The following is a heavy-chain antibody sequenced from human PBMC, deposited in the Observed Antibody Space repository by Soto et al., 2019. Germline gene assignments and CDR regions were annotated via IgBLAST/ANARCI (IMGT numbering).Heavy chain of an antibody. J-gene: IGHJ6*02. Sequence: PVGSLRLSCAVSGFTFSSYGMHWVRQAPGKGLEWVAVIWYDGSNKYYADSVKGRFTISRDNSKNTLYLQMNSLRAEDTAVYYCARDYILRFLEWLPYYYGMDVWGQGTTVPVSS. V-gene: IGHV3-33*01. CDR1: GFTFSSYG. D-gene: IGHD3-3*01. CDR2: IWYDGSNK. CDR3: ARDYILRFLEWLPYYYGMDV.